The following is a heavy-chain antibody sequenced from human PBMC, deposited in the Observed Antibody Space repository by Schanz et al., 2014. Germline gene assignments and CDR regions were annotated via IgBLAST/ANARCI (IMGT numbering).Heavy chain of an antibody. V-gene: IGHV4-30-4*07. J-gene: IGHJ6*02. Sequence: QVQLQESGPGLVKPSQTLSLTCAVSGGSISSGGYSWSWIRQPPGKGLEWIGYIFFRGSTYYNPSLKGRVTISIDPSKNQSPLRLPSVTAADTAVYYCYGMDVWGQGTTVTVSS. CDR3: YGMDV. CDR2: IFFRGST. CDR1: GGSISSGGYS.